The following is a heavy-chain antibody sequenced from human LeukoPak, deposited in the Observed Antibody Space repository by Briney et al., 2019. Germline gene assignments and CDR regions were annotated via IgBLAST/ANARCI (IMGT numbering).Heavy chain of an antibody. Sequence: GGSLRLSCAASGFTFSSYGMHWVRQAPGKGLEWVAVIWYDGSNKYYGDSVKGRFTISRDNSKNTLNLQMNSLRAEDTAVYYCARAVEGMDVWGQGTTVTVSS. J-gene: IGHJ6*02. CDR2: IWYDGSNK. CDR1: GFTFSSYG. D-gene: IGHD2-15*01. CDR3: ARAVEGMDV. V-gene: IGHV3-33*01.